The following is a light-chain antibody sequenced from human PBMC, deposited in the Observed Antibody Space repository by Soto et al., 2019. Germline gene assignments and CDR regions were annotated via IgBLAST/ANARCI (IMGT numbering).Light chain of an antibody. CDR1: QSVSNNY. CDR3: QQYGISGT. V-gene: IGKV3-20*01. J-gene: IGKJ1*01. CDR2: GAT. Sequence: EFVMTKCPSTLSVSPGERATLSCRASQSVSNNYLAWYQQKPGQAPRLLIYGATNRATGIPDRFSGSGSGTDFTLTISRLEPDDFTVYYCQQYGISGTFGQGTKVDIK.